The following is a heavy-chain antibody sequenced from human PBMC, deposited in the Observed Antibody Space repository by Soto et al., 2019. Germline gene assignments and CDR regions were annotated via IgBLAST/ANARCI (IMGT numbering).Heavy chain of an antibody. CDR2: IIPVFGTA. D-gene: IGHD4-17*01. CDR3: SRGDATKIVVTTYYGMDV. CDR1: GGTLRNYG. V-gene: IGHV1-69*12. Sequence: QVLLVQSGAEVKKPGSSVRVSCKASGGTLRNYGISWVRQAPGQGLEWMGGIIPVFGTANYAQKFQGRVTITADESTSTVYMDVTSLRSEDTAVYYCSRGDATKIVVTTYYGMDVWGQGTTVTVSS. J-gene: IGHJ6*02.